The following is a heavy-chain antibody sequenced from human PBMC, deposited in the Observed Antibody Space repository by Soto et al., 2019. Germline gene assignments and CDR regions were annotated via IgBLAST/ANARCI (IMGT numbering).Heavy chain of an antibody. V-gene: IGHV3-21*01. Sequence: GGSLRLSCAASGFTFSSYSMNWVRQAPGKGLEWVSSISSSSSYIYYADSVKGRFTISRDNAKNSLYLQMNSLRAEDTAVYYCARVPRPPKYGDYPWGQGTLVTVSS. CDR2: ISSSSSYI. CDR1: GFTFSSYS. D-gene: IGHD4-17*01. J-gene: IGHJ5*02. CDR3: ARVPRPPKYGDYP.